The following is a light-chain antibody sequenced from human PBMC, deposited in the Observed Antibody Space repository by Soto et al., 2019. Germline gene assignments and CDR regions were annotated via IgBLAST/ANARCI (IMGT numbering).Light chain of an antibody. J-gene: IGKJ4*01. V-gene: IGKV1-5*03. CDR1: QSIGVW. CDR3: QQYSIYPLT. Sequence: DIQMTQSPSTLSASVGDRVTITCRASQSIGVWLAWYQQKPGKAPKLLIYKASSLEGGVPSKFSGSGSGTEFTLTISGLQPDDFATYYCQQYSIYPLTFGGGTKVEIK. CDR2: KAS.